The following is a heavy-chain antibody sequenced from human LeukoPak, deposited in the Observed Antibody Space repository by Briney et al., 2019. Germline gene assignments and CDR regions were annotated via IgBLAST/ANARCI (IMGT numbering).Heavy chain of an antibody. Sequence: ASVKVSCKASGYTFTGYYMHWVRQAPGQGLEWMGWINPNSGGTNYAQKFQGRVTMTRDTSISTAYMELSRLRSDDTAVYYCAREIWDTAMGDYWGQGTLVTVSS. D-gene: IGHD5-18*01. CDR1: GYTFTGYY. CDR3: AREIWDTAMGDY. J-gene: IGHJ4*02. V-gene: IGHV1-2*02. CDR2: INPNSGGT.